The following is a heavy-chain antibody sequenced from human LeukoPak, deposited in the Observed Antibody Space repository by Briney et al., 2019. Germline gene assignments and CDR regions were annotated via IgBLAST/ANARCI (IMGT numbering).Heavy chain of an antibody. J-gene: IGHJ4*02. CDR1: GFTFSSNW. CDR3: ARGPVYAY. Sequence: AGGSLRLSCAASGFTFSSNWMSWVRQAPGKGLEWVANIKQDGSENYYEDSVKGRFTISRDNSKNKSYLQMGSLRAEDTAVYYCARGPVYAYWGQGTLVTVSS. D-gene: IGHD3-16*01. CDR2: IKQDGSEN. V-gene: IGHV3-7*02.